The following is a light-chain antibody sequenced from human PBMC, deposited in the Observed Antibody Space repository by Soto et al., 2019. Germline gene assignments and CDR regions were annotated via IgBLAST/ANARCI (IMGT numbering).Light chain of an antibody. J-gene: IGKJ1*01. CDR2: AAS. V-gene: IGKV1-39*01. CDR1: QSIASY. CDR3: QQSYTSPWT. Sequence: DIHMTQSPSSLSASLLYIVTITCXASQSIASYLTWYQQKPGKAPKILIYAASNLQSGVPSRFSGSGSGTDFTLTIRSLQPEDFATYYCQQSYTSPWTFGQGTKVDIK.